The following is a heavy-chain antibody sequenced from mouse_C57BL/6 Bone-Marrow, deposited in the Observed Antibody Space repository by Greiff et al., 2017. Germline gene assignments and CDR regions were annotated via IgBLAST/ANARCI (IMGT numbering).Heavy chain of an antibody. CDR3: AREEGDSSGYLYAMDY. V-gene: IGHV5-4*01. CDR2: LSDGGSYT. J-gene: IGHJ4*01. Sequence: EVMLVESGGGLVKPGGSLKLSCAASGFTFSSYAMSWVRQTPEKRLEWVATLSDGGSYTYYPDNVKGRFTLSRDNAKNYLYLQMSHLKSEDTAMYYCAREEGDSSGYLYAMDYWGQGTSVTVSS. CDR1: GFTFSSYA. D-gene: IGHD3-2*02.